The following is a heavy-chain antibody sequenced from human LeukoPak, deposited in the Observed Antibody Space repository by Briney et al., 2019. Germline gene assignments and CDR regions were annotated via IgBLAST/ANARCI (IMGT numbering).Heavy chain of an antibody. CDR1: GFTFSSYS. D-gene: IGHD3-22*01. V-gene: IGHV3-21*01. CDR2: ISSSSSYI. J-gene: IGHJ4*02. CDR3: ARVGLYDSSGYAY. Sequence: GGSLRLSCAASGFTFSSYSMNWVRQAPGKGLEWVSSISSSSSYIYYADSVKGRFTISRDNAKNSLYLQMNSLRAEDTAVYYCARVGLYDSSGYAYWGQGTLVTVSS.